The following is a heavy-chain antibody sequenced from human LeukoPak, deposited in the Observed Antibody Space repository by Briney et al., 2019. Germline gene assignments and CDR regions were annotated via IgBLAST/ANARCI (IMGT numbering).Heavy chain of an antibody. CDR1: GYSFTSYW. Sequence: GASLKISCKGSGYSFTSYWIGWVRQMPGKGLEWMGIIYHGDSDTRYSPSFQGQVTISADKSINTAYLQWSSLKASDTAIYYCARICGDLADYWGQGTLVTVSS. V-gene: IGHV5-51*01. CDR2: IYHGDSDT. D-gene: IGHD4-17*01. CDR3: ARICGDLADY. J-gene: IGHJ4*02.